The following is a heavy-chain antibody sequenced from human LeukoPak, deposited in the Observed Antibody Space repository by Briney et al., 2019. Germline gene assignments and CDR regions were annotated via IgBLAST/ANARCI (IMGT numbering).Heavy chain of an antibody. CDR2: IHSTDSHA. D-gene: IGHD4-17*01. J-gene: IGHJ4*02. Sequence: GESLKISCQDSGFTLTNYWIGWVRQMPRKGLEWMGIIHSTDSHAKYGPSFQGQVTISVDKSISTAYLQWRGLKASDTAMYYCAGARHGDFRWDYWGQGTLVTVSS. CDR3: AGARHGDFRWDY. CDR1: GFTLTNYW. V-gene: IGHV5-51*01.